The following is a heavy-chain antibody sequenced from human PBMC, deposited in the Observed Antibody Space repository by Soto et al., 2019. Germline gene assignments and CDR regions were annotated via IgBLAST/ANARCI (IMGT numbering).Heavy chain of an antibody. J-gene: IGHJ4*02. D-gene: IGHD4-17*01. CDR3: AREALTTAFH. Sequence: QVQLVESGGGVVQPGRSLRLSCAASGFTFSSYAMHWVRQAPGKGLEWVAVISYDGSNKYYADSVKGRFTISRDNSKNTRYLQMNSLRAEDTAVYYCAREALTTAFHWGQGTLVTVSS. CDR1: GFTFSSYA. CDR2: ISYDGSNK. V-gene: IGHV3-30-3*01.